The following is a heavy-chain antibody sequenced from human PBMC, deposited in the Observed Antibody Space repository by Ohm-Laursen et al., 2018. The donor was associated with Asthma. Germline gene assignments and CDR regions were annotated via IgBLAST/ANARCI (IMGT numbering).Heavy chain of an antibody. J-gene: IGHJ4*02. D-gene: IGHD6-13*01. Sequence: RSLRLSCSASGFTFSIHGMHWVRQAPGKGLEWVAVISYDGSNKYYADSVKGRFTISRDNSKNTLYLQMNSLRAEDTAVYYCAKEGYSSSWSFDYWGQGTLVTVSS. CDR2: ISYDGSNK. CDR3: AKEGYSSSWSFDY. CDR1: GFTFSIHG. V-gene: IGHV3-30*18.